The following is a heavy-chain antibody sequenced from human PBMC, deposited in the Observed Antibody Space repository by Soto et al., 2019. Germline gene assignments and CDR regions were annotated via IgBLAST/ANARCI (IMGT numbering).Heavy chain of an antibody. CDR2: IYTSGGT. Sequence: QLPATLSLTCTVSGGSISSYYLSWIRQPAGKGLEWIGRIYTSGGTDYNPSLKRRGTMSVDTSKNQFSLKLSSVTAADTAVYYCAREGIAAAGMKSGANDYWGQGTLVTVSS. V-gene: IGHV4-4*07. D-gene: IGHD6-13*01. CDR1: GGSISSYY. CDR3: AREGIAAAGMKSGANDY. J-gene: IGHJ4*02.